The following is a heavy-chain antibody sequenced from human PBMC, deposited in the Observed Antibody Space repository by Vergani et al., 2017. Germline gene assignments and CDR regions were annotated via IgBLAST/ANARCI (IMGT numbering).Heavy chain of an antibody. D-gene: IGHD3-16*01. CDR2: IREDGGEK. J-gene: IGHJ4*02. CDR3: AKHFRGWGIDY. Sequence: EVQLVESGGALVQPGGSLRLSCAASGFTFSFNWMTWVRQAPGKGLEWVANIREDGGEKHYMDSVKGRFTISRDNAKNSVYLQMKGLRVDDTAVYYCAKHFRGWGIDYWGQGTQVIVSS. V-gene: IGHV3-7*01. CDR1: GFTFSFNW.